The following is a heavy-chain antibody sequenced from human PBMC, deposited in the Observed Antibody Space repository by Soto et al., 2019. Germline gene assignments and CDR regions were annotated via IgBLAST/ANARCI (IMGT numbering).Heavy chain of an antibody. D-gene: IGHD2-2*01. V-gene: IGHV3-48*01. J-gene: IGHJ5*02. CDR2: ISSSSSTI. CDR3: AREGYCSSTSCYAVRVGWFDP. Sequence: PGGSLRLSCAASGFTFSSYSMNWVRQAPGKGLEWVSYISSSSSTIYYADSVKGRFTISRDNAKNSLYLQMNSLRAEDTAVYYCAREGYCSSTSCYAVRVGWFDPWGQGTLVTV. CDR1: GFTFSSYS.